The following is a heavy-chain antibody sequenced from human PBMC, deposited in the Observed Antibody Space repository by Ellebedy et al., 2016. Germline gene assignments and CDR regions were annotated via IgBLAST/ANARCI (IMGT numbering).Heavy chain of an antibody. CDR1: GFTFSRYW. CDR3: ARAVVVTAIRYYYYGMDV. D-gene: IGHD2-21*02. Sequence: GGSLRLSXAASGFTFSRYWLIWVRQAPGKGLEWVANINRDGSEKYYVDSVKGRFTISRDNAKNSLYLQMNSLRAEDTAVYYCARAVVVTAIRYYYYGMDVWGQGTTVTVSS. V-gene: IGHV3-7*03. CDR2: INRDGSEK. J-gene: IGHJ6*02.